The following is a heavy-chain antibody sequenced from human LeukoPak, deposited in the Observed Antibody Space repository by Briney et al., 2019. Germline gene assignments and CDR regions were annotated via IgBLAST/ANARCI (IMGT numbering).Heavy chain of an antibody. Sequence: SETLPLTCSVSGGSISGYFWSWIRQPAGKGLEWIGYIYYSGSTNYNPSLKSRVTISVDTSKNQFSLKLSSVTAADTAVYYCARGPMTLLTGYYLRYWGQGTLVTVSS. CDR3: ARGPMTLLTGYYLRY. D-gene: IGHD3-9*01. J-gene: IGHJ4*02. V-gene: IGHV4-59*01. CDR2: IYYSGST. CDR1: GGSISGYF.